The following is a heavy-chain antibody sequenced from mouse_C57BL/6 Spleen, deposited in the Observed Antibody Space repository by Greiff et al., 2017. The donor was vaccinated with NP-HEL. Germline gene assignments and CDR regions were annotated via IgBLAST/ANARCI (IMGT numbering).Heavy chain of an antibody. CDR3: ARQIRLPFAY. Sequence: VQLQQSGPELVKPGASVTISCKASGYSFTGYYMNWGKQSPETSLEWIGEINPSTGGTTYNQKFKAQATLTLDKSTSKAYLQLKSLTSEDSAVYYCARQIRLPFAYWGQGTPVTVSA. J-gene: IGHJ3*01. CDR2: INPSTGGT. D-gene: IGHD2-2*01. CDR1: GYSFTGYY. V-gene: IGHV1-42*01.